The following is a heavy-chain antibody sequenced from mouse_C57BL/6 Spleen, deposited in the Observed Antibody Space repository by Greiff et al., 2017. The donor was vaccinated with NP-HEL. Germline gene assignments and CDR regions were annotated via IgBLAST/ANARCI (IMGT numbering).Heavy chain of an antibody. CDR1: GYTFTSYW. J-gene: IGHJ1*03. V-gene: IGHV1-55*01. CDR3: ARGGIYYGSSYGYFDV. Sequence: VKLQQPGAELVKPGASVKMSCKASGYTFTSYWITWVKQRPGQGLEWIGDIYPGSGSTNYNEKFKSKATLTVDTSSSTAYMQLSSLTSEDSAVYYCARGGIYYGSSYGYFDVWGTGTTVTVSS. D-gene: IGHD1-1*01. CDR2: IYPGSGST.